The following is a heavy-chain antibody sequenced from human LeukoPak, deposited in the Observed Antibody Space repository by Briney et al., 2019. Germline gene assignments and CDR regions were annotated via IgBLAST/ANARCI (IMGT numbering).Heavy chain of an antibody. CDR2: IWSDGSKT. CDR3: ARAGASNEFDY. J-gene: IGHJ4*02. V-gene: IGHV3-33*01. Sequence: GGSLRLSCAASGFTSTTYGMHWVRQAPGKGLEWAAVIWSDGSKTYYVDSVKGRFTISRDYSKNTLYLQMSSLRAEDTAVYCCARAGASNEFDYWGQGTLVTVSS. CDR1: GFTSTTYG. D-gene: IGHD2-8*01.